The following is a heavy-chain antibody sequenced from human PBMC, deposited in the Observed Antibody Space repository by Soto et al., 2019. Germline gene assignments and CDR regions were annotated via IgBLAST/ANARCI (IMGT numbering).Heavy chain of an antibody. CDR1: GGSFSGYY. J-gene: IGHJ5*02. Sequence: SETLSLTCAVSGGSFSGYYWSWILQPPWKGLEWIGEINHSGSTNYNPSLKSRVTISVDTSKNQFSLKLSSVTAADTAVYYCARPGLGSSWTRKWTHPWGQGTLVTV. CDR2: INHSGST. V-gene: IGHV4-34*01. CDR3: ARPGLGSSWTRKWTHP. D-gene: IGHD6-13*01.